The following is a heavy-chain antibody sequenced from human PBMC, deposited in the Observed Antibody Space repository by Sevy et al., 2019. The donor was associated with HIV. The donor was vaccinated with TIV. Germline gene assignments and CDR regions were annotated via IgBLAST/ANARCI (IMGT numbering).Heavy chain of an antibody. CDR1: GYTLTKLS. V-gene: IGHV1-24*01. CDR3: ATTKDYYESSGDPFDY. CDR2: FDPEDGKR. Sequence: ASVKVSCKVSGYTLTKLSMHWVRQVRGKGLEWMGSFDPEDGKRIYAQKFQGRFTMTEDTSTDTGYLDLNSLRSEDSAVYFCATTKDYYESSGDPFDYWGHGTLVT. D-gene: IGHD3-22*01. J-gene: IGHJ4*01.